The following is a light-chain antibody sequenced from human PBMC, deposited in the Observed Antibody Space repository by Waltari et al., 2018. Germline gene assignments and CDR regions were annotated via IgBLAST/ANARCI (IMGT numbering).Light chain of an antibody. CDR2: EVI. J-gene: IGLJ1*01. CDR3: CSYAGTNNFYV. CDR1: SSAIGDYAY. Sequence: QSALTQPPSASGSPGESVTISCTGTSSAIGDYAYVSWYQQHPGKAPKLMIYEVIKRPSGVPDRFSGSKSGNTASLTVSGLQAEDEADYYCCSYAGTNNFYVFGTGTKVTVL. V-gene: IGLV2-8*01.